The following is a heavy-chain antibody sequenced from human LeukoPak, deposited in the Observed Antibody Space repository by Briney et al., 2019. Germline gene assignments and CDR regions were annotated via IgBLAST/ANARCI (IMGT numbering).Heavy chain of an antibody. CDR1: GYTFTSYG. CDR3: ARDLPGDFDWLSQSPPYYFDY. Sequence: RGASVKVSCKASGYTFTSYGISWVRQAPGQGLEWMGWISAYNGNTNYAQKLRGRVTMTTDTSTSTAYMELRSLRSDDTAVYYCARDLPGDFDWLSQSPPYYFDYWGQGTLVTVSS. CDR2: ISAYNGNT. D-gene: IGHD3-9*01. V-gene: IGHV1-18*01. J-gene: IGHJ4*02.